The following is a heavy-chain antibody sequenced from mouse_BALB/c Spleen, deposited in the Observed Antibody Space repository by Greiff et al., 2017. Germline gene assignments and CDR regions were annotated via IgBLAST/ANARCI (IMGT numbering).Heavy chain of an antibody. J-gene: IGHJ4*01. CDR3: ARRDDGYDAMDY. CDR2: INPYNGDT. V-gene: IGHV1-20*02. CDR1: GYSFTGYF. D-gene: IGHD2-14*01. Sequence: VQLKESGPELVKPGASVKISCKASGYSFTGYFMNWVMQSHGKSLEWIGRINPYNGDTFYNQKFKGKATLTVDKSSSTAHMELRSLASEDSAVYYCARRDDGYDAMDYWGQGTSVTVSS.